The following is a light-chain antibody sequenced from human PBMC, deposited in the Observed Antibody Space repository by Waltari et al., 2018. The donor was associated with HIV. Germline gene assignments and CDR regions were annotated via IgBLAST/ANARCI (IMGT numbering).Light chain of an antibody. J-gene: IGLJ1*01. V-gene: IGLV1-47*01. CDR1: TSNVGSNF. Sequence: QSVLTQPPSASGTPGQRVTISCSGTTSNVGSNFVSWYQQLTGTAPKLLIYRDNRRPSGVPDRFSGSKSGASASLAISGLRSEDEADYYCSTWDGSLGGAYVFGAGTKVSVL. CDR2: RDN. CDR3: STWDGSLGGAYV.